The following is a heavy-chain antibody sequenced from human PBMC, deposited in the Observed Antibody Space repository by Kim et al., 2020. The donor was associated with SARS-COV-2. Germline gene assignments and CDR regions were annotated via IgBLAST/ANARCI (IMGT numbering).Heavy chain of an antibody. V-gene: IGHV5-51*01. CDR1: GYSFTSYW. J-gene: IGHJ5*02. D-gene: IGHD6-13*01. CDR3: ARFRGLHSSSDHNYNWFDP. CDR2: IYPGDSDT. Sequence: GESLKISCKGSGYSFTSYWIGWVRQMPGKGLEWMGIIYPGDSDTRYSPSFQGQVTISADKSISTAYLQWSSLKASDTAMYYCARFRGLHSSSDHNYNWFDPWGQGTLVTVSS.